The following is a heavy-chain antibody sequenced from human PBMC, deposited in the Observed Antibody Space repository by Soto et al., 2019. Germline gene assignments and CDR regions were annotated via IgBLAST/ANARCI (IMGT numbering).Heavy chain of an antibody. J-gene: IGHJ5*02. CDR2: AYYSGST. CDR3: ARDRSTYGGGGTGEVKENWFDP. D-gene: IGHD3-3*02. CDR1: GGSISHYY. Sequence: SETLSLTCSVSGGSISHYYWSWIRQSPGKGLEWIGYAYYSGSTDYNPSLKSRVTMAVDTSKNQVSLKLNSVTTADTAVYYCARDRSTYGGGGTGEVKENWFDPWGPGNLVT. V-gene: IGHV4-59*01.